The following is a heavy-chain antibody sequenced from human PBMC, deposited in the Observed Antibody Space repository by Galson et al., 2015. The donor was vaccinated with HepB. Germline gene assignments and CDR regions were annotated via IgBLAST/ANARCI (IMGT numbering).Heavy chain of an antibody. V-gene: IGHV3-30*04. J-gene: IGHJ4*02. CDR2: ISYDGSNK. D-gene: IGHD2-2*02. CDR3: ARESIVVVPAAILYFDY. CDR1: GFTFSSYA. Sequence: SLRLSCAASGFTFSSYAMHWVRQAPGKGLEWVAVISYDGSNKYYADSVKGRFTISRDNSKNTLYLQMNSLRAEDTAVYYCARESIVVVPAAILYFDYWGQGTLVTVSS.